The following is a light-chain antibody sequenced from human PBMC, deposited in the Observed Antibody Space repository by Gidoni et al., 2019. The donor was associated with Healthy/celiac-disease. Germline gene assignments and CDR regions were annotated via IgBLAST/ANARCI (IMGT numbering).Light chain of an antibody. CDR2: GNS. Sequence: QSVLTHPPSVSGAPGQRVTISCTGSSSNIGAGYDVHWYQQLPGTAPKLLIYGNSTRPSGVPDRFSGSKSGTSASLAITGLQAEDEADYYCQSYDSSLSGSVFGGGTKLTVL. CDR1: SSNIGAGYD. J-gene: IGLJ3*02. V-gene: IGLV1-40*01. CDR3: QSYDSSLSGSV.